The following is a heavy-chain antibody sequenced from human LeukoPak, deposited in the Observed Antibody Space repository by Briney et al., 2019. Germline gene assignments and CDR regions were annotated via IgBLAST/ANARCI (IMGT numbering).Heavy chain of an antibody. J-gene: IGHJ4*02. CDR3: AKDRYSSSWYFDY. CDR1: GFTFSSYA. CDR2: IGGSGGRT. V-gene: IGHV3-23*01. Sequence: GGSLRLSCAASGFTFSSYAMSWVRQAPGKGLEWVSAIGGSGGRTYYADSVKGRFTISRDNSKNTLYLQMNSLRAEDTAVYYCAKDRYSSSWYFDYWGQGTLVTVSS. D-gene: IGHD6-13*01.